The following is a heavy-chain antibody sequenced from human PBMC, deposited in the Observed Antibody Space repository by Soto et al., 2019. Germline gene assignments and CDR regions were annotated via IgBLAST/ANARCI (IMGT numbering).Heavy chain of an antibody. CDR2: ITGSGNYT. CDR3: ARDLDIVLMVYAIAPPYGMDV. J-gene: IGHJ6*02. Sequence: GGSLRLSCVASVLTFSSSGTSWVRQAPGKGLEWVSAITGSGNYTYYADSVKGRFTISRDNAKNTLYLQMNSLRAEDTAVYYCARDLDIVLMVYAIAPPYGMDVWGQGTTVTVSS. D-gene: IGHD2-8*01. CDR1: VLTFSSSG. V-gene: IGHV3-21*01.